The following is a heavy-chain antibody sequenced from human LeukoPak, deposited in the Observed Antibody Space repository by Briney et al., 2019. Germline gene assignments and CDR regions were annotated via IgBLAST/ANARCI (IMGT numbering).Heavy chain of an antibody. J-gene: IGHJ4*02. V-gene: IGHV3-23*01. Sequence: GGSLRLSCAGSGFTFSSYAMSWVRQAPGKGLEWVSAISGSGGSTYYADSVKGRFTISRDNAKNSLYLQMNSLRAEDTAVYYCARNPGIAGHWGQGTLVTVSS. CDR3: ARNPGIAGH. D-gene: IGHD1-14*01. CDR1: GFTFSSYA. CDR2: ISGSGGST.